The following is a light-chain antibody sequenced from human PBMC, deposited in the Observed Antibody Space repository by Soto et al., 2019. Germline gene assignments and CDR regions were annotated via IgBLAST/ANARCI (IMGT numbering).Light chain of an antibody. CDR1: QSVSSSY. CDR2: GAS. J-gene: IGKJ1*01. Sequence: EIMLTQSPGTLSLSPGERATLSCRASQSVSSSYLAWYQQKPGQAPRLLIYGASSRATGIPDRFSGSGSGTDFTLTISSLEPEDSAVYYCQQYCYSPPWTFGQGTKVDIK. CDR3: QQYCYSPPWT. V-gene: IGKV3-20*01.